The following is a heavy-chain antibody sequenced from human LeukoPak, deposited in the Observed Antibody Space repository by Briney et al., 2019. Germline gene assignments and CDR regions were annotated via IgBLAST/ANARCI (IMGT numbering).Heavy chain of an antibody. D-gene: IGHD3-22*01. J-gene: IGHJ3*02. V-gene: IGHV3-66*01. Sequence: PGGSLRLSCAASGFTVSSNYMSWVRQAPGKGLEWVSVIYSGGSTYYADSVKGRFTISRDNSKNTLYLQMNSLRAEDTAVYYCARVRYGSGYAFDIWGQGTMVTVSS. CDR3: ARVRYGSGYAFDI. CDR2: IYSGGST. CDR1: GFTVSSNY.